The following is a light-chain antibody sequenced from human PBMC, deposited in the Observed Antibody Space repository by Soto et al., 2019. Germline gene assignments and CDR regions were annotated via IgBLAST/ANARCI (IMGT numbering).Light chain of an antibody. CDR2: GAS. CDR1: QSVSSSF. Sequence: EIVLTQSPGTLSLSPGERATLSCRASQSVSSSFLAWYQQKPGKAPRLLIYGASSIDTGSPDRFSGSGSGTDFTLTISRLEPEDFAVYYCQQYDSSPITFGQGTRLEIK. V-gene: IGKV3-20*01. CDR3: QQYDSSPIT. J-gene: IGKJ5*01.